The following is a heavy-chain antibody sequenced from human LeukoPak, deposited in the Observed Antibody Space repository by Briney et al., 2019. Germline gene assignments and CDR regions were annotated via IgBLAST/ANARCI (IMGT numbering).Heavy chain of an antibody. D-gene: IGHD1-26*01. J-gene: IGHJ4*02. Sequence: GESLKISCTSSPYSFTSHWIGWVRQKPGKGLEWVGLVYAGDSDTIYSPSFHGQVTMSADKSTSTVYLQWSGLKASDSATYFCARQNRGGSHTTGYYFDYWGLGTLVTVSS. CDR1: PYSFTSHW. CDR2: VYAGDSDT. CDR3: ARQNRGGSHTTGYYFDY. V-gene: IGHV5-51*01.